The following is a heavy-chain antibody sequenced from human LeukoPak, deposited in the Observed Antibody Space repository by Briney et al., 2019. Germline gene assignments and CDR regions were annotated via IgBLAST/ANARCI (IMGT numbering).Heavy chain of an antibody. V-gene: IGHV1-69*13. J-gene: IGHJ4*02. D-gene: IGHD3-22*01. Sequence: SVKASCKASGGTFSSYAISWVRQAPGQGLEWMGGIIPIFGTANYAQKFQGRVTITADESTSTAYMELSSLRSEDTAVYYCARSYDSSGPKVPAVDWGQGTLVTVSS. CDR1: GGTFSSYA. CDR3: ARSYDSSGPKVPAVD. CDR2: IIPIFGTA.